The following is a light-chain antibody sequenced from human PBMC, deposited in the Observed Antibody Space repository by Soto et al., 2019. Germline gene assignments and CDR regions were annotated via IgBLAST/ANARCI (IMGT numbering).Light chain of an antibody. CDR1: SSDIGGYDY. CDR3: SSYTTSDTLV. J-gene: IGLJ1*01. CDR2: EVS. V-gene: IGLV2-14*01. Sequence: QSAPTQPASVSGSPGQSITISCTGTSSDIGGYDYVSWYQQHPGKAPKLMIYEVSHRPSGVSNRFSGSKSDNTASLTISGLQAEDESEYYCSSYTTSDTLVFGSGTKVTVL.